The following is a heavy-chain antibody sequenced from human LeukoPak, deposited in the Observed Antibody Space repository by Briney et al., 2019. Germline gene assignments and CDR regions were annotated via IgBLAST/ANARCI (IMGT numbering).Heavy chain of an antibody. D-gene: IGHD3-10*01. V-gene: IGHV6-1*01. J-gene: IGHJ4*02. CDR2: TYYRSKWYY. CDR3: ARDFRGYHFDY. Sequence: SQTLSLTCALSGDSVSANTPAWHWIRQSPSRGLEWLGRTYYRSKWYYDYAVSVRSRIAINPDTSKNQFSLQLNSVTPEDTAVYYCARDFRGYHFDYWGQGILVTVSS. CDR1: GDSVSANTPA.